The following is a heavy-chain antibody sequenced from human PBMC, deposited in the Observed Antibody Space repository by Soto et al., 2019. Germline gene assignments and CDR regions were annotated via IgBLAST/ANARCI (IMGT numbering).Heavy chain of an antibody. V-gene: IGHV3-33*01. D-gene: IGHD3-3*01. CDR1: GFTFSSYG. CDR3: TREGYDSYWLDS. CDR2: IWYDGSNK. Sequence: PGGSLRLSCAASGFTFSSYGMQWVRQAPGKGLEWVAVIWYDGSNKYYADSVKGRFTISRDNSKNTLYLQMNSLRAEDTAVYYCTREGYDSYWLDSWGQGTLVTDSS. J-gene: IGHJ5*01.